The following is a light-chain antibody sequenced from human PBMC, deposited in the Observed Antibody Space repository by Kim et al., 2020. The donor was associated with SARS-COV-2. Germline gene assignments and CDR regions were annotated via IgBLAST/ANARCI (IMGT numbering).Light chain of an antibody. CDR2: RNN. Sequence: QAGLTQPPSVSKGLRQTATLTCTGNNNNVGDQGAAWLQQHQGHPPKLLSYRNNNRPSGISERLSASRSGNTASLTITGLQHEDEADYYCSAWDSSLSAWVFGGGTKLTVL. CDR1: NNNVGDQG. J-gene: IGLJ3*02. V-gene: IGLV10-54*01. CDR3: SAWDSSLSAWV.